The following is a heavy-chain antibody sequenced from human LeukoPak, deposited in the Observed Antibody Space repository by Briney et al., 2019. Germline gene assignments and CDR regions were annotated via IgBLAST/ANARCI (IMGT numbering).Heavy chain of an antibody. D-gene: IGHD3-10*01. CDR2: ISYDGSNK. V-gene: IGHV3-30*03. Sequence: GRSLRLSCAASGFTFSSYGMHRVRQAPGKGLEWVAVISYDGSNKYYADSVKGRFTISRDNSKNTLYLQMNSLRAEDTAVYYCQLYYYGAGSYYNPDAFDIWGQGTMVTVSS. J-gene: IGHJ3*02. CDR3: QLYYYGAGSYYNPDAFDI. CDR1: GFTFSSYG.